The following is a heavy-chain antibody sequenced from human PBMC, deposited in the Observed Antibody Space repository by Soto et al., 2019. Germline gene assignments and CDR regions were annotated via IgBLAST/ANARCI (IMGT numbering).Heavy chain of an antibody. CDR3: ARGRITMVRGVIISRYYYMDV. V-gene: IGHV4-34*01. J-gene: IGHJ6*03. D-gene: IGHD3-10*01. Sequence: SETLSLTCAVYGGSFSGYYWSWIRQPPGKGLEWIGEINHSGSTNYNPSLKSRVTISVDTSKNQFSLKLSSVTAADTAVYYCARGRITMVRGVIISRYYYMDVWGKGTTVTVSS. CDR2: INHSGST. CDR1: GGSFSGYY.